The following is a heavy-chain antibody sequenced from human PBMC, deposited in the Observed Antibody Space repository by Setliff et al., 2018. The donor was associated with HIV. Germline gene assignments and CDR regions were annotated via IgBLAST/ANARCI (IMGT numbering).Heavy chain of an antibody. CDR3: ARARYSGSYWDAFDI. V-gene: IGHV4-61*10. J-gene: IGHJ3*02. CDR1: GVSISSGSYY. D-gene: IGHD1-26*01. Sequence: SETLSLTCTVSGVSISSGSYYWSWIRQPAGKGLEWIGEINHSGSTNYNPSLKSRVTIPVDTSKNQFSLKLSSVTAADTAVYYCARARYSGSYWDAFDIWGQGTMVTVSS. CDR2: INHSGST.